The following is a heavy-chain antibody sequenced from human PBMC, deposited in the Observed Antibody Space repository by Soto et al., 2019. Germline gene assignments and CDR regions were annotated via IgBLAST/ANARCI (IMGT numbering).Heavy chain of an antibody. Sequence: GGSLRLSCAASGFTFSSYAMSWVRQAPGKGLEWVSAISGSGGSTYYADSVKGRFTISRDNSKNTLYLQMNSLRAEDTAVYYCAKDPHKQVAKPPKWFDPWGQGTLVTVSS. CDR2: ISGSGGST. D-gene: IGHD5-12*01. CDR1: GFTFSSYA. J-gene: IGHJ5*02. CDR3: AKDPHKQVAKPPKWFDP. V-gene: IGHV3-23*01.